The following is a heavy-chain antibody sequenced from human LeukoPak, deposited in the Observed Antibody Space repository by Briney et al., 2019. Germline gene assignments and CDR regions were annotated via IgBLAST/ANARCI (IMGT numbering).Heavy chain of an antibody. CDR2: IYYSGST. D-gene: IGHD5/OR15-5a*01. V-gene: IGHV4-59*01. Sequence: SETLSLTCAAYGGSFSGYYWSWIRQPPGKGLEWIGYIYYSGSTNYNPSLKSRVTISVDTSKNQFSLKLSSVTAADTAVYYCARGVGGPYYYGMDVWGQGTTVTVSS. CDR3: ARGVGGPYYYGMDV. J-gene: IGHJ6*02. CDR1: GGSFSGYY.